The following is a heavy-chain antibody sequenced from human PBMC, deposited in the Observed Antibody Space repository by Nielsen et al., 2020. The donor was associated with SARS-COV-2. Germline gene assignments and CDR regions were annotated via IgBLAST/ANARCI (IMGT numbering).Heavy chain of an antibody. V-gene: IGHV1-24*01. D-gene: IGHD3-3*01. J-gene: IGHJ4*02. Sequence: WVRQAPGQGLEWMGGFDPEDGETIYAQNFQGRVTMTEDKSTDTAYMELSSLRSEDTAMYYCATVYYDFWSRQTGSPYFDFWGQGTLVTVSS. CDR2: FDPEDGET. CDR3: ATVYYDFWSRQTGSPYFDF.